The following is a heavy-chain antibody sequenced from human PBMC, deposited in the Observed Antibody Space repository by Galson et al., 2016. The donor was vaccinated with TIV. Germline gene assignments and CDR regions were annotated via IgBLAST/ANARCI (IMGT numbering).Heavy chain of an antibody. CDR2: ISHSGYA. D-gene: IGHD3-9*01. Sequence: ETLSLTCAVSGGSLSGYFWTWIRQAPGKGLEWIGEISHSGYARHNPSLESRATLSIDTSKSQFSLQLSSVTAADTAVYYCAREFYDVLTGPINFYYGMDIWGQGTTVTVS. CDR1: GGSLSGYF. CDR3: AREFYDVLTGPINFYYGMDI. J-gene: IGHJ6*02. V-gene: IGHV4-34*04.